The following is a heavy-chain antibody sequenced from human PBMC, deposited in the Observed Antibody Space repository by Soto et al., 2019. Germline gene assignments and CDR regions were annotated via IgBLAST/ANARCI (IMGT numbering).Heavy chain of an antibody. D-gene: IGHD3-16*02. J-gene: IGHJ6*02. CDR3: ARVGGYDYVWGIYPQQHYYYYGMDV. V-gene: IGHV4-31*03. CDR2: IYYSGST. Sequence: LSLTCTVSGGSISSGGYYWSWIRQHPGKGLEWIGYIYYSGSTYYNPSLKSRVTISVDTSKNQFSLKLSSVTAADTAVYYCARVGGYDYVWGIYPQQHYYYYGMDVWGQGTTVTVSS. CDR1: GGSISSGGYY.